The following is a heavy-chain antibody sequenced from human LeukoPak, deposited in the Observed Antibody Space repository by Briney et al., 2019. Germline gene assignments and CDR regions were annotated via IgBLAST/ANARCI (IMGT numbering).Heavy chain of an antibody. Sequence: GGSLRLSCAASGFIFSSFSMNWVRQAPGKGLEWVSYISSTGITTYYADSVKGRFAVSRDNAKDSLYLQLNSLRDEDTAVYYCARDLISGDYTFDYWGQGALVTVSS. V-gene: IGHV3-48*02. D-gene: IGHD4-11*01. J-gene: IGHJ4*02. CDR2: ISSTGITT. CDR3: ARDLISGDYTFDY. CDR1: GFIFSSFS.